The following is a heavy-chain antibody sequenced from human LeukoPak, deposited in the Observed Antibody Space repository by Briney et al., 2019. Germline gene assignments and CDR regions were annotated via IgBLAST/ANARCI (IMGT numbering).Heavy chain of an antibody. CDR3: ARDAFSGYEDY. J-gene: IGHJ4*02. Sequence: GGSLRLSCTTSGFTFTNYGINWVRQAPGKGLEWVAAIWYDGSKTSYTDSVKGRFTVSRDISKNTVYLQMNGLKAEDTAVYYCARDAFSGYEDYWGQGTLVTVSS. D-gene: IGHD5-12*01. V-gene: IGHV3-33*01. CDR1: GFTFTNYG. CDR2: IWYDGSKT.